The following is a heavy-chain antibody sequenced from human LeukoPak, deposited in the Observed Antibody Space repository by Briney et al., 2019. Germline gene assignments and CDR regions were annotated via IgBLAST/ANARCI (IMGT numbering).Heavy chain of an antibody. CDR1: GFTVSSNY. CDR2: IYSGGST. CDR3: AKDINPVTPSGDAFDI. D-gene: IGHD5-18*01. V-gene: IGHV3-53*05. Sequence: GGSLRLSCAASGFTVSSNYMSWVRQAPGKGLEWVSVIYSGGSTYYADSVKGRFTISRDNAKNSLYLQMNSLRAEDTALYYCAKDINPVTPSGDAFDIWGQGTMVTVSS. J-gene: IGHJ3*02.